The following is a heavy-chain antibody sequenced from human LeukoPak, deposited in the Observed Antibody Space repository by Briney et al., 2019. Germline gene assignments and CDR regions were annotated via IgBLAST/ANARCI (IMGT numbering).Heavy chain of an antibody. V-gene: IGHV3-66*02. J-gene: IGHJ5*02. D-gene: IGHD3-22*01. Sequence: GGSLRLSCAASGFTVSSSYMSWVRQAPGKGLEWVPVLYSGGNTHYPDSVKDRFTISRDTFENTLYLQMNSLRAEDTAVYYCARARHDSSGYGSWGQGTLVTVSS. CDR1: GFTVSSSY. CDR3: ARARHDSSGYGS. CDR2: LYSGGNT.